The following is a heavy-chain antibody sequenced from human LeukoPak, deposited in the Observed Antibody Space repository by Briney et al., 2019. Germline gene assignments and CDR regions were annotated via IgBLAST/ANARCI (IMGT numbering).Heavy chain of an antibody. CDR1: GYKFTSYY. V-gene: IGHV1-46*01. CDR2: VNPNVGGA. D-gene: IGHD2-2*01. Sequence: GASVKVSCKASGYKFTSYYIHWVRQAPGQGLEWMGMVNPNVGGANYAHKFQGRATMTRDMTTSTVYMELSSLRSEDTAVYYCAKDLRQLPHVTEYLNNWGQGTLVTVSS. CDR3: AKDLRQLPHVTEYLNN. J-gene: IGHJ1*01.